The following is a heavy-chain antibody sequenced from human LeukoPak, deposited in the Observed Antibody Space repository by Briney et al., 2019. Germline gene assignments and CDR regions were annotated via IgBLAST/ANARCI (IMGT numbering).Heavy chain of an antibody. CDR2: IWYDGSNK. CDR1: GFTFSSYG. CDR3: ANNPRREWELLDY. Sequence: PGRSLRLSCAASGFTFSSYGMHWVRQAPGKGLEWVAVIWYDGSNKYYADSVKGQFNISRDNSKNTLYLQMNSLRAEDTAVYYCANNPRREWELLDYWGQGTLVTVSS. V-gene: IGHV3-33*06. J-gene: IGHJ4*02. D-gene: IGHD1-26*01.